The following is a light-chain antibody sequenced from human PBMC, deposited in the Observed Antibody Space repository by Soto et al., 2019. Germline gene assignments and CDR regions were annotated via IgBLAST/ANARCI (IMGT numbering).Light chain of an antibody. CDR2: AAS. CDR1: QGIRSW. Sequence: DIQMTQSPSSVSASVGDRVTITCRASQGIRSWLAWYQQKPGKDPKLLIYAASSLLSGVPSRFSGSGSGTDYTLNISSLQPEDFATYYCQQANSFPPATFGPGTKVDIK. CDR3: QQANSFPPAT. V-gene: IGKV1D-12*01. J-gene: IGKJ3*01.